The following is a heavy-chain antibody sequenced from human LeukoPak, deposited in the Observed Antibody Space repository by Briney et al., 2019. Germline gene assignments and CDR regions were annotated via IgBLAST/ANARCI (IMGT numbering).Heavy chain of an antibody. CDR2: IKQDGSEK. CDR1: GFTFSNAW. J-gene: IGHJ3*02. D-gene: IGHD6-19*01. CDR3: ARDKIAVAGTGAFDI. V-gene: IGHV3-7*01. Sequence: GGSLRLSCAASGFTFSNAWMSWVRQAPGKGLECVAKIKQDGSEKYYVDSVKGRFTISRDNAKNSLYLQMNSLRAEDTAVYYCARDKIAVAGTGAFDIWGQGTMVTVSS.